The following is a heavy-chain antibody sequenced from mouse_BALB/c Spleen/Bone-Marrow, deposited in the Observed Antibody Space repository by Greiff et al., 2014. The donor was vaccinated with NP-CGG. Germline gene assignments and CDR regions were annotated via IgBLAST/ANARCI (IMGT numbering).Heavy chain of an antibody. V-gene: IGHV7-1*02. D-gene: IGHD2-10*02. CDR2: SRNRAKYYTT. CDR1: GFTFSDFY. CDR3: ARDVGYGNYFVY. J-gene: IGHJ3*01. Sequence: EVQLVESGGGSVQPGDSLRLSCAPSGFTFSDFYMEWVRQPPGKRLEWIATSRNRAKYYTTEYSASVKGRFIVSRDTSQSVLYLQMNALSAEDNAIYYCARDVGYGNYFVYWGQGTLVTVSA.